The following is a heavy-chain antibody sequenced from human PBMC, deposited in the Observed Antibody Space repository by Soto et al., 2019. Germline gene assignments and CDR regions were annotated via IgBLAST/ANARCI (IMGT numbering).Heavy chain of an antibody. Sequence: SGPTLVNPPETLTLTCTVSGFSLSNARMGVSWIRQPPGKALEWLAHIFSNDEKSYSTSLKSRLTISKDTSKSQVVLTMTNMDPVDTATYYCARIRYFDWLPYMDVWGKGTTVTVSS. V-gene: IGHV2-26*01. J-gene: IGHJ6*03. CDR2: IFSNDEK. CDR1: GFSLSNARMG. CDR3: ARIRYFDWLPYMDV. D-gene: IGHD3-9*01.